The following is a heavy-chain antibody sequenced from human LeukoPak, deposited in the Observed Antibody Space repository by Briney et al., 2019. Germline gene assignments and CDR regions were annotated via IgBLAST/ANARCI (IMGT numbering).Heavy chain of an antibody. V-gene: IGHV3-33*08. Sequence: QPGRSLRLSCAASGFTFSSYGMHWVRQAPGKGLEWVAVIWYDGSNKYYADSVKGRFTISRDNSKNTLYLQMNSLRAEDTAVYYCAREDTAMVPYYYYGMDVWGQGTTVTVSS. CDR3: AREDTAMVPYYYYGMDV. CDR2: IWYDGSNK. CDR1: GFTFSSYG. J-gene: IGHJ6*02. D-gene: IGHD5-18*01.